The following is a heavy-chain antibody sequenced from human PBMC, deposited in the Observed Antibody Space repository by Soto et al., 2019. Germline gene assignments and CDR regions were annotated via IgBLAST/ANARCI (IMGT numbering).Heavy chain of an antibody. V-gene: IGHV3-66*01. D-gene: IGHD4-17*01. Sequence: EVRLVESGGGLVQPGGYLRLSCAASGVTVGHNYMSWVRQAPGKGLEWVSVTYSGGDTRYADSVKGRFTMSRDSTKNTVYFQMDSLRAEDTAVYCGARNVPVTDLGYWGQGSLVTVSS. CDR3: ARNVPVTDLGY. CDR2: TYSGGDT. J-gene: IGHJ4*02. CDR1: GVTVGHNY.